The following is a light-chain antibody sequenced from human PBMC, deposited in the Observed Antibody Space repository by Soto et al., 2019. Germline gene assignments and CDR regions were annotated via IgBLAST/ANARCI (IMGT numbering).Light chain of an antibody. CDR1: SSDVGGYNY. CDR3: CSYAGSYPVV. CDR2: DVS. J-gene: IGLJ2*01. V-gene: IGLV2-11*01. Sequence: QSALTQPRSVSGSPGQSVTISCTGTSSDVGGYNYVSWYQQHPGKAPKLMIYDVSKRPSGVPDRFSGSKSGNTASLTISGLKAEDAADYYCCSYAGSYPVVFGGGTKVTVL.